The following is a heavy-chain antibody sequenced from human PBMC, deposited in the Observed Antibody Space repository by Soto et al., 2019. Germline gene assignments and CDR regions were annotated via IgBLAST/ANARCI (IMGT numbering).Heavy chain of an antibody. CDR2: IYYSGST. V-gene: IGHV4-39*01. CDR3: ARQGERSSSWYWGAFDI. J-gene: IGHJ3*02. Sequence: SETLSLTCTVSGGSISSSSYYWGWIRQPPGKGLEWIGSIYYSGSTYYNPSLKSRVTISVDTAKNKFSLKLSSVTAADTAVYYCARQGERSSSWYWGAFDIWGQGTMVTVSS. CDR1: GGSISSSSYY. D-gene: IGHD6-13*01.